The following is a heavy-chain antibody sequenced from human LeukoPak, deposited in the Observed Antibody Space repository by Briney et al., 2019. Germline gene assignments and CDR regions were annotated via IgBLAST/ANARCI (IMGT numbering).Heavy chain of an antibody. D-gene: IGHD4-17*01. CDR3: ARGRDYRDYQGVAYSFHY. Sequence: PGGSLRLSCAASGFTFDDYGMSWVRQALGKGLEWVSGINWNGGSTVYADSVKGRFTISRDNAKNSLYLQMNSLRAQDTALYYCARGRDYRDYQGVAYSFHYCGQRTLLTVSS. CDR1: GFTFDDYG. V-gene: IGHV3-20*04. J-gene: IGHJ4*02. CDR2: INWNGGST.